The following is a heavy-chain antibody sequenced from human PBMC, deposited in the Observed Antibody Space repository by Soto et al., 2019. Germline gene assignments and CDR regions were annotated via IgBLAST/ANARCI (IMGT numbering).Heavy chain of an antibody. V-gene: IGHV3-48*02. CDR2: ISSSSSTI. CDR1: GLTFTSYS. CDR3: ARDRGYTYGFDY. J-gene: IGHJ4*02. Sequence: EVQLVESGGGLVQPGGSLRLSCAASGLTFTSYSMNWVRQAPGKGLEWVSFISSSSSTIYYADSVKGRFTISTDNAKNSLYLQMNSLRDEDTAVYYCARDRGYTYGFDYLGQGTLVTVSS. D-gene: IGHD5-18*01.